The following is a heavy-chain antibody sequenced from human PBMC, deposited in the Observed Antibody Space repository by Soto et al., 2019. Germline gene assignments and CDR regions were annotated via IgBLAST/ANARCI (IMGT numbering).Heavy chain of an antibody. J-gene: IGHJ3*02. Sequence: SETLSLTCTVSGGSISSSSYYWGWIRQPPGKGLEWIGSIYYSGSTYYNPSLKSRVTISVDTSKNQFSLKLSSVSAADTAVYYCAREGGGDFTFGGVIVPGNDAFDIWGQGTMVTVSS. CDR2: IYYSGST. CDR3: AREGGGDFTFGGVIVPGNDAFDI. CDR1: GGSISSSSYY. D-gene: IGHD3-16*02. V-gene: IGHV4-39*02.